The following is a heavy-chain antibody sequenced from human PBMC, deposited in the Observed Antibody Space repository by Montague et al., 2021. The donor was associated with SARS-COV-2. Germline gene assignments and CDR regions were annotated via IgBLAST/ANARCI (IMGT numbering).Heavy chain of an antibody. J-gene: IGHJ2*01. D-gene: IGHD3-9*01. V-gene: IGHV2-5*02. CDR2: IYWDDDK. CDR3: AHKTGLRYFDWLFQTNPTGGYFDL. Sequence: PALVKPTQTLTLTCTFSGFSLSTSGVGVGWIRQPPGKALEWLALIYWDDDKRYSPSLKSRLTLTKDTSKNQVVLTMTNMDPVDTATYYCAHKTGLRYFDWLFQTNPTGGYFDLWGRSTLVTVSS. CDR1: GFSLSTSGVG.